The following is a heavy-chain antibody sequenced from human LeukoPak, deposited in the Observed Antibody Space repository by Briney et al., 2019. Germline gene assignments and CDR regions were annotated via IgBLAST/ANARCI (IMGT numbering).Heavy chain of an antibody. CDR3: ARGGGVDAAMALDY. J-gene: IGHJ4*02. CDR1: GFTFNIYA. V-gene: IGHV3-33*01. D-gene: IGHD5-18*01. Sequence: GRSLRLSCAASGFTFNIYAMHWVRQAPGQGLEWVAIIYYDGSVIYYADSVKGRFTISRDNSKNAVYLLVNRLRADDTAVYYCARGGGVDAAMALDYWGQGTLVAVSS. CDR2: IYYDGSVI.